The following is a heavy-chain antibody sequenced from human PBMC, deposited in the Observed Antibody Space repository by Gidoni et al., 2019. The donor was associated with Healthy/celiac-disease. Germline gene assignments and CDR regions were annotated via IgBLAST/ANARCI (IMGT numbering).Heavy chain of an antibody. V-gene: IGHV4-34*01. CDR1: GGSFSGYY. CDR2: INHSGST. J-gene: IGHJ5*02. D-gene: IGHD2-2*01. Sequence: QVQLQQWGAGLLKPSETLSLTCAVYGGSFSGYYWSWIRQPPGKGLEWIGEINHSGSTNYNPSLKSRVTISVDTSKNRFSLKLSSVTAADTAVYYCARGGGQLLWQHWFDPWGQGTLVTVSS. CDR3: ARGGGQLLWQHWFDP.